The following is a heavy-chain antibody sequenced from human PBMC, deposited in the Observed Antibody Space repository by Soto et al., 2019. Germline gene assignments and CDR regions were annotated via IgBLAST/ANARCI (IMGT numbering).Heavy chain of an antibody. CDR3: AKETQANLGTGGFDY. CDR1: GLTFSSYA. J-gene: IGHJ4*02. D-gene: IGHD7-27*01. V-gene: IGHV3-23*01. CDR2: ISWNGDKM. Sequence: EVQLLESGGGLVPPGGSLRLSCAASGLTFSSYALSWVRQAPGKGLEWVSAISWNGDKMEYADSVKGRFTISRDNARKSLYLQMNSLEIEDTALYYCAKETQANLGTGGFDYWGQGTLVTVSS.